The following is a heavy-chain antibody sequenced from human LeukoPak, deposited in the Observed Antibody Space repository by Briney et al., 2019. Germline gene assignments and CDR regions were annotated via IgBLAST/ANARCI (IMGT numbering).Heavy chain of an antibody. CDR1: GGSISSYY. CDR3: AREDCSSTSCYYYYYYYMDV. D-gene: IGHD2-2*01. Sequence: SETLSLTCTVSGGSISSYYWSWIRQPDGKGLEGIGRIYTSGSTNYNPSLKSRVTMSVETSKNQFSLKLSSVTAADTAVYYCAREDCSSTSCYYYYYYYMDVWGKGTTVTVSS. J-gene: IGHJ6*03. CDR2: IYTSGST. V-gene: IGHV4-4*07.